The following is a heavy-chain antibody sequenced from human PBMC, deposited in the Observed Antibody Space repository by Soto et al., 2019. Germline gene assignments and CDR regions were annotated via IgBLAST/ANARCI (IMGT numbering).Heavy chain of an antibody. CDR3: ARDLWGYCGTDCYPLDV. CDR1: GGTISRYY. Sequence: QVQLQESGPGLEKPSETLSLTCTVSGGTISRYYWSWIRQPPGKGLEWIGYMYNTGSTVYNPSFKSRVTLSVDTSKNQFSLKLNSVTAADTAVYYCARDLWGYCGTDCYPLDVWGQGTTVTVSS. CDR2: MYNTGST. J-gene: IGHJ6*02. V-gene: IGHV4-59*01. D-gene: IGHD2-21*02.